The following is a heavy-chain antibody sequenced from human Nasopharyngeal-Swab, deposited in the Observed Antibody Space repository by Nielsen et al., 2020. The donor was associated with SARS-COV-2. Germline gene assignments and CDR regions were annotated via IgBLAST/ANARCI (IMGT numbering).Heavy chain of an antibody. Sequence: GGSLRLSCAVSGFIVSSTYMSWVRQAPGKGLEWVSVTEIGGITHYADSVMGRFTISRDSSTNTLYLQMNSLRVEDTAVYYCARDLGGGYCTTTNCPGSWGQGTLVTVSS. CDR1: GFIVSSTY. D-gene: IGHD2-2*01. CDR2: TEIGGIT. J-gene: IGHJ1*01. CDR3: ARDLGGGYCTTTNCPGS. V-gene: IGHV3-53*01.